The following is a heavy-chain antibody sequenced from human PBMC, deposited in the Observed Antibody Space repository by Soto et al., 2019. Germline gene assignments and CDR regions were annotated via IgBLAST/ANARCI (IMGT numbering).Heavy chain of an antibody. CDR1: GYTFTSYD. V-gene: IGHV1-8*01. CDR3: ARGPEVVTVAVAGILSFVVRVNYYYYVMDV. D-gene: IGHD6-19*01. J-gene: IGHJ6*02. Sequence: GASVNLSCKASGYTFTSYDINWVRQATGQGLEWMGWMNPNSGNTGYAQKFQGRVTMTRNTSISTAYMELSSLRSEDTAVYYCARGPEVVTVAVAGILSFVVRVNYYYYVMDVWG. CDR2: MNPNSGNT.